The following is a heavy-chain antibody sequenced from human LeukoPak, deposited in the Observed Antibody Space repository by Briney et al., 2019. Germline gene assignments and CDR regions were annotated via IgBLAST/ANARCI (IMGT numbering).Heavy chain of an antibody. CDR2: INRNGGST. CDR1: GFTFDDYG. CDR3: RGFRNGPFDC. Sequence: GGSLRLSCEASGFTFDDYGMSWVRQPPGKGLGWVSGINRNGGSTDYADSVKGRFTISRDNAKNSHFLQMNSLRVEDTAFYCARGFRNGPFDCWGQGTLVAVSS. V-gene: IGHV3-20*01. D-gene: IGHD2-8*01. J-gene: IGHJ4*02.